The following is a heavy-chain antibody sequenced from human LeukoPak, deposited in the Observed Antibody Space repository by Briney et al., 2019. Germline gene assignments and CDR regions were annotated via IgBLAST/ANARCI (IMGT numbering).Heavy chain of an antibody. CDR3: ARGSASHGYYYYGVDV. J-gene: IGHJ6*02. CDR2: IDPSDSYT. V-gene: IGHV5-10-1*01. CDR1: GYSFTSYW. Sequence: GESLKISCKGSGYSFTSYWISWVRQMPGKGLEWMGRIDPSDSYTNYSPSFQGHVTIPADKSISTAYLQWSSLKASDTAMYYCARGSASHGYYYYGVDVWGQGTTVTVSS.